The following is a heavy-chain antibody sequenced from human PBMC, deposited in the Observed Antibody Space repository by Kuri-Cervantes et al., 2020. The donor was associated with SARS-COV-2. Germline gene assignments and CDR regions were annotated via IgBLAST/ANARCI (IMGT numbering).Heavy chain of an antibody. CDR2: ISGSSSFI. V-gene: IGHV3-21*01. D-gene: IGHD1-26*01. Sequence: GGSLRLSCAASGFTFGSYTMNWVRQAPGKGLEWLSSISGSSSFISYADSVEGRFTVSRDNAKNSLYLQIHSLRAEDTAVYYCVRVAGPWELLREFDYWGQGTLVTVSS. J-gene: IGHJ4*02. CDR3: VRVAGPWELLREFDY. CDR1: GFTFGSYT.